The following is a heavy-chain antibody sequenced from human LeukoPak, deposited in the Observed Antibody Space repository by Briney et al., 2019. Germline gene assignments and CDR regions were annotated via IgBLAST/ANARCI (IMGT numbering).Heavy chain of an antibody. CDR3: AKATPRYGDNANDYYGMDV. V-gene: IGHV3-30*04. J-gene: IGHJ6*02. D-gene: IGHD4-17*01. Sequence: PGGSLRLSCAASLFTFSNFAMHWVRQAPGGGLEWVTIIAYEGSVKYYADSVKGRFTISRDNSKNTLFLQMNSLRPEDTAVYYCAKATPRYGDNANDYYGMDVWGQGTTVTVSS. CDR1: LFTFSNFA. CDR2: IAYEGSVK.